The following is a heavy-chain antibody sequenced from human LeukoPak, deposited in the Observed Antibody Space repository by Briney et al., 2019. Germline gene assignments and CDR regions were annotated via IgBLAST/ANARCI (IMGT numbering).Heavy chain of an antibody. CDR1: GFTFSNYA. CDR3: AKESPYAVGGTGRIYYFDY. V-gene: IGHV3-23*01. Sequence: GGSLRLACAASGFTFSNYAISWVRQPPGKGLERVSSIINSGRTYYADSVKGRFTISRDNSKNTLHLQMNSLRAEDTAVYYCAKESPYAVGGTGRIYYFDYWGQGALVTVSS. CDR2: IINSGRT. D-gene: IGHD1-26*01. J-gene: IGHJ4*02.